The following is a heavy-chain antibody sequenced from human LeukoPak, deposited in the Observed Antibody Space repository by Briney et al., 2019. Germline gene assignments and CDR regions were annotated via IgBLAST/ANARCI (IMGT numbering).Heavy chain of an antibody. V-gene: IGHV3-7*01. Sequence: GGSLRLSCAASGFTFSSYWMSWVRQAPGKGLEWVANIKQDGSEKYYVDSVKGRFTISKDNAKNSLYLQMNSLRAEDTAVYYCARASSSGYRGADYWGQGTLVTVSS. CDR3: ARASSSGYRGADY. CDR1: GFTFSSYW. D-gene: IGHD3-22*01. CDR2: IKQDGSEK. J-gene: IGHJ4*02.